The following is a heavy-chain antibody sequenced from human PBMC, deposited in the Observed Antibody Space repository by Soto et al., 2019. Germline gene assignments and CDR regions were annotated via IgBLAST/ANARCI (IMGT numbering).Heavy chain of an antibody. D-gene: IGHD3-10*01. CDR1: GFSISDCS. J-gene: IGHJ4*02. V-gene: IGHV3-48*01. CDR2: ISTNNDAI. CDR3: ATVLGSRRSGSYPSY. Sequence: EVQLVESGGGLVQPGGSLRLSCAASGFSISDCSMNWVRRAPGKGLEWISYISTNNDAIYYADSVKGRFTISRDNAKNSQYLQMNSLRAEDTAVYYCATVLGSRRSGSYPSYWGQGTLVTVSS.